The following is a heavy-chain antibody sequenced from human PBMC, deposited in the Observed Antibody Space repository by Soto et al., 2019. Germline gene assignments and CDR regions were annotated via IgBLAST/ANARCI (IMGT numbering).Heavy chain of an antibody. CDR2: IYYSGST. D-gene: IGHD3-22*01. Sequence: ASETLSLTCTVSGGSILSYYWSWIRQPPGKELECIGYIYYSGSTTYNPSLKSRVTISVDTSKNQFSLKLTPVTAADTAVYYCATYDSSGNFDYWGQGTLVTVSS. CDR3: ATYDSSGNFDY. J-gene: IGHJ4*02. V-gene: IGHV4-59*01. CDR1: GGSILSYY.